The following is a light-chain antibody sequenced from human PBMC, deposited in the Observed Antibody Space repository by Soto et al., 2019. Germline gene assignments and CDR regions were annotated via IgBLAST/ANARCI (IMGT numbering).Light chain of an antibody. V-gene: IGKV4-1*01. CDR1: QSVLYSSNNKNY. CDR3: QQYYSTPYT. CDR2: WAS. J-gene: IGKJ2*01. Sequence: DIVMTQSPDSLAVSLGERAPINCKSSQSVLYSSNNKNYLAWYQQKPGQPPKLLIYWASTRESGVPDRFSGSGSGTDFTLTISSQQAEDVAVYYCQQYYSTPYTFGQGTKLEIK.